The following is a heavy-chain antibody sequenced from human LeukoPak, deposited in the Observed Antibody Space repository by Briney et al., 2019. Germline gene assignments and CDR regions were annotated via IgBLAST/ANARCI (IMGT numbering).Heavy chain of an antibody. CDR2: ISGSGGTT. V-gene: IGHV3-23*01. CDR1: GFTFSSYG. D-gene: IGHD3-3*01. CDR3: AKYGMDDFWSGYYDAFDI. Sequence: GGSLRLSCAASGFTFSSYGMSWVRQAPGKGLEWVSAISGSGGTTYYADSVKGRFTISRDNSKNTLYLQMNSLRAEDTALYYCAKYGMDDFWSGYYDAFDIWGQGTMVTVSS. J-gene: IGHJ3*02.